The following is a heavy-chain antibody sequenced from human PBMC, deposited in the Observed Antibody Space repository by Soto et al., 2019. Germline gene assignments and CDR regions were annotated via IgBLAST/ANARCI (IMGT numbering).Heavy chain of an antibody. CDR1: GFTFSSYA. Sequence: GGSLRLSCAASGFTFSSYAMSWVRQAPGKGLEWVSAISGSGGSTYYADSVKGRFTISRDNSKNTLYLQMNSLRAEDTAVYYCPAGESRMNYFDYWGQGTLVTVSS. D-gene: IGHD3-10*01. V-gene: IGHV3-23*01. CDR3: PAGESRMNYFDY. CDR2: ISGSGGST. J-gene: IGHJ4*02.